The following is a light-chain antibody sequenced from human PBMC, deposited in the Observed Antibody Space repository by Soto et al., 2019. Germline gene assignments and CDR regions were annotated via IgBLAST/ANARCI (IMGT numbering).Light chain of an antibody. CDR3: SSYTAFTTYV. CDR2: DVG. Sequence: QSALTQPASVSGSPGQSITISCTGTNSDVGAYSYVSWYQQYPGKAPKLLIYDVGARPSGISDRFFGSKSGNTASLTISGLQAEDEADYYCSSYTAFTTYVFGSGTKVTVL. V-gene: IGLV2-14*03. CDR1: NSDVGAYSY. J-gene: IGLJ1*01.